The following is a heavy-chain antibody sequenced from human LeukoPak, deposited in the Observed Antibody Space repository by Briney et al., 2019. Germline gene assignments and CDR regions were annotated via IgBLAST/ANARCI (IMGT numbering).Heavy chain of an antibody. J-gene: IGHJ4*02. CDR3: AKAGITMIIGGHDY. Sequence: AGGSLRLSCAASGFTFSSYAMHWVRQAPGKGLEWVAVISYDGSNKYYADSVKGRFTISRDNSKNTLYLQMNSLRAEDTAIYYCAKAGITMIIGGHDYWGQGTLVTVSS. CDR1: GFTFSSYA. D-gene: IGHD3-22*01. CDR2: ISYDGSNK. V-gene: IGHV3-30-3*01.